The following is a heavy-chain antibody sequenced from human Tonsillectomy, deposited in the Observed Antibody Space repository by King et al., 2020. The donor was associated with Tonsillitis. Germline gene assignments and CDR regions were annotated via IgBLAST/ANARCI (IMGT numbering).Heavy chain of an antibody. D-gene: IGHD3-22*01. CDR3: ARGPRVGYYYYYYYYMDV. Sequence: VQLQQWGAGLLKPSETLSLTCAVYGGSFSGYYWSWIRQPPGKGQEWIGEINHSGSTNYNPSLKSRVTISVDTSKNQFSLKLSSVTAADTAVYYCARGPRVGYYYYYYYYMDVWGKGTTVTVSS. CDR1: GGSFSGYY. J-gene: IGHJ6*03. V-gene: IGHV4-34*01. CDR2: INHSGST.